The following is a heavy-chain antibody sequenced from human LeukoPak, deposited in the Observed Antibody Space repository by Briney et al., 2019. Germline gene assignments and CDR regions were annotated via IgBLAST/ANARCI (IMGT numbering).Heavy chain of an antibody. Sequence: SETLSLTCTVSGGSISSYYWSWIRQHPGKGLEWIGYIYYSGSTYYNPSLKSRVTISVDTSKNQFSLKLSSVTAADTAVYYCARALGVSRWLLLRYGMDVWGQGTTVTVSS. V-gene: IGHV4-59*06. CDR2: IYYSGST. CDR3: ARALGVSRWLLLRYGMDV. J-gene: IGHJ6*02. CDR1: GGSISSYY. D-gene: IGHD3-3*01.